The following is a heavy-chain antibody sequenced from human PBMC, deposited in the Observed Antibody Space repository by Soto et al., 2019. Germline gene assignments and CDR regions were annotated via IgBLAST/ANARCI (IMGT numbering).Heavy chain of an antibody. Sequence: QVQLQESGPGLVKPSETLSLTCNVSGGSISSYYWSWVRQSPGKGLEWIGYFYYSGTTNYNPSLKSRVTLSIDMSKNQISLKLTSVTAADTAVYYCAALPRYWGQGTLVTVSS. J-gene: IGHJ4*02. CDR1: GGSISSYY. CDR3: AALPRY. V-gene: IGHV4-59*01. CDR2: FYYSGTT. D-gene: IGHD6-6*01.